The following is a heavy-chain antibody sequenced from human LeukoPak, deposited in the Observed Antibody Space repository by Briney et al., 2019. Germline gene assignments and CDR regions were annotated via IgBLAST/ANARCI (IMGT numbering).Heavy chain of an antibody. D-gene: IGHD3-10*01. Sequence: ASVKVSCKASGYTFTVYYMHWMRQAPGQGLEWLGWINPNSGGTNYAQKFQDRVTMTRDTSISTAYMELSSLTSDDSAVYYCAKNFFGSGSYVLVFDPWGQGTLVTVSS. CDR1: GYTFTVYY. CDR2: INPNSGGT. J-gene: IGHJ5*02. V-gene: IGHV1-2*02. CDR3: AKNFFGSGSYVLVFDP.